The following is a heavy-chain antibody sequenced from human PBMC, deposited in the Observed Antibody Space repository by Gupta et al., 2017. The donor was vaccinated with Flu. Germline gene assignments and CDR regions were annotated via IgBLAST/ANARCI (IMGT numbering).Heavy chain of an antibody. V-gene: IGHV4-4*07. J-gene: IGHJ4*02. CDR2: VYTSGST. Sequence: QVHLQESGPTLVKPSETLSLICTVSGDSLSSSYWSWIRQPAGKRLEWLGRVYTSGSTNYNPSLKGRVTLSVDTSKNQFSLNLISVTAADTAIYYCARDCSGGSCYRGGTDYWGQGTPVTGSS. CDR1: GDSLSSSY. D-gene: IGHD2-15*01. CDR3: ARDCSGGSCYRGGTDY.